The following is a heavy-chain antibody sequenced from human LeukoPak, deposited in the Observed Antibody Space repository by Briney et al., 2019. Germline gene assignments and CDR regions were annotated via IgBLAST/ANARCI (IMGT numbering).Heavy chain of an antibody. CDR3: AKGGRLSKDASDM. J-gene: IGHJ3*02. CDR2: ISGNGGST. CDR1: GFPFSSYA. Sequence: GGPLRLSCAAAGFPFSSYAMSWAPKAPGKGLGWVSTISGNGGSTYYADSVKGRFTISRDNSKNTLYLQMNSLRTEDTAIYYCAKGGRLSKDASDMWGQGTMVTVSS. V-gene: IGHV3-23*01. D-gene: IGHD3-10*01.